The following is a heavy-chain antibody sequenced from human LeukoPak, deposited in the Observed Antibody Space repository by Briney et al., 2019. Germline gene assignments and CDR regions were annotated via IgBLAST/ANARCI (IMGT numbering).Heavy chain of an antibody. J-gene: IGHJ4*02. D-gene: IGHD2-8*01. CDR3: AARDYCTNGVCY. CDR1: GGSFSGYY. Sequence: SETLSLTCAVYGGSFSGYYWNWIRQPPGKGLEWIGEINHSGSTNYNPSLKSRVTISVDTSKNQFSLKLSSVTAADTAVYYCAARDYCTNGVCYWGQGTLVTVSS. V-gene: IGHV4-34*01. CDR2: INHSGST.